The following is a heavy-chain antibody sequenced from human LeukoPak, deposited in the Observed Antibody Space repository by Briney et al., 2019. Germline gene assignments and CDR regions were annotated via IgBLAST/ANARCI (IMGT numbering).Heavy chain of an antibody. CDR1: GYSISSGYY. D-gene: IGHD3-10*01. J-gene: IGHJ6*03. Sequence: PSETLSLTCTVSGYSISSGYYWGWIRQPPGKGLEWIGSIYHSGSTYYNPSLKSRVTISVDTSKNQFSLKLSSVTAADTAVYYCARHSRDYYGSGGSYYMDVWGKGTTVTVSS. CDR3: ARHSRDYYGSGGSYYMDV. V-gene: IGHV4-38-2*02. CDR2: IYHSGST.